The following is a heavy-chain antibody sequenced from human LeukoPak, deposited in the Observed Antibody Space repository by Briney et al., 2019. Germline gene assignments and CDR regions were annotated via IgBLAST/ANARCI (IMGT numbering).Heavy chain of an antibody. CDR2: IYHSGST. CDR3: ARVLPRYCSSTSCYQRDMSPWFDP. J-gene: IGHJ5*02. D-gene: IGHD2-2*01. Sequence: SGILSLTCAVSGGSISSSNWWSWVRQPPGKGLEWIGEIYHSGSTNYNPSLKSRVTISVDTSKNQFSLKLSSVTAADTAVYYCARVLPRYCSSTSCYQRDMSPWFDPWGQGTLVTVSS. CDR1: GGSISSSNW. V-gene: IGHV4-4*02.